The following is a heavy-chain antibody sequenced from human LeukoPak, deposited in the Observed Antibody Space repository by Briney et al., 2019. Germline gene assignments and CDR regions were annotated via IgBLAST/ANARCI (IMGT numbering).Heavy chain of an antibody. V-gene: IGHV5-51*01. CDR1: GYSFTSYW. Sequence: GESLKISCKGSGYSFTSYWIGWVRQMPGKGLEWMGIIYPGDSDTRYSPSFQGQVTISADKSISTAYLQWSSLKASDTAMYYCARWLYYDILAGYSVYYFDYWGQGTLVTVSS. D-gene: IGHD3-9*01. J-gene: IGHJ4*02. CDR2: IYPGDSDT. CDR3: ARWLYYDILAGYSVYYFDY.